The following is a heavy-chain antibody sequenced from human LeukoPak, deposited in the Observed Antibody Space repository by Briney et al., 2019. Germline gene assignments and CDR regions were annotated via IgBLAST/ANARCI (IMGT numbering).Heavy chain of an antibody. Sequence: PGGSLRLSCAASGFTFSSYGMHWVRQAPGKGLEWVAVIWYDGSNKYYADSVKGRFTISRDNSKNSLYLQMNSLRTEDTALYYCAKDIRGDGYNSRFDYWGQGTLVTVSP. V-gene: IGHV3-33*03. CDR2: IWYDGSNK. CDR3: AKDIRGDGYNSRFDY. CDR1: GFTFSSYG. J-gene: IGHJ4*02. D-gene: IGHD5-24*01.